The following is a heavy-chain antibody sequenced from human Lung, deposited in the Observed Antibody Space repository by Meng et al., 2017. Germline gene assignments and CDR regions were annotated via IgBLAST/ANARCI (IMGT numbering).Heavy chain of an antibody. CDR3: ARGPTTMAHDFDY. J-gene: IGHJ4*02. CDR1: GGSFSDYY. V-gene: IGHV4-34*01. D-gene: IGHD4-11*01. Sequence: QVHLQQGGAAMLKTSETLSLACVVSGGSFSDYYWSWIRQPPGKGLEWIGEINHSGSTNYNPSLESRATISVDTSQNNLSLKLSSVTAADSAVYYCARGPTTMAHDFDYWGQGTLVTAPQ. CDR2: INHSGST.